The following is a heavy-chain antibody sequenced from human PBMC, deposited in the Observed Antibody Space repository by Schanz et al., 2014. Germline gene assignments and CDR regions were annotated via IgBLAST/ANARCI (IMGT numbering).Heavy chain of an antibody. CDR1: GFTFSRCG. D-gene: IGHD1-7*01. V-gene: IGHV3-33*06. CDR2: IWFDGSNK. J-gene: IGHJ4*02. CDR3: VKDLGTATREGWAFAS. Sequence: VQLVESGGGLVKPGRSLRLSCAASGFTFSRCGMHWVRQTPAKGLEWVAIIWFDGSNKYYADSVKGRFTISRDNSRNTLFLQMNSLRAEDTAVYYCVKDLGTATREGWAFASWGQGTLVTVSS.